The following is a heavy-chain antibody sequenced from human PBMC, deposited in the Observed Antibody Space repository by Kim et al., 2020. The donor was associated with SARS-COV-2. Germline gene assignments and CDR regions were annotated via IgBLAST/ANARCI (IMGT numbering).Heavy chain of an antibody. V-gene: IGHV3-23*03. CDR2: INSGDGANT. CDR3: AKDVGTFLCSPLDH. J-gene: IGHJ4*01. D-gene: IGHD1-1*01. Sequence: GGSLRLSCAASGFSFSNSAMTWVRQAPGKGLEWVSVINSGDGANTYYEDSEKRLFTISSDNSMNTLYLQMNSLRDEDTAEYYWAKDVGTFLCSPLDHWG. CDR1: GFSFSNSA.